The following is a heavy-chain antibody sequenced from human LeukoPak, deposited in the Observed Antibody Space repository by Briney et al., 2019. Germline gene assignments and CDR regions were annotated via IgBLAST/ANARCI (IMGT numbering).Heavy chain of an antibody. Sequence: ASVKVSCKASGYTFTGYYIHWVRQAPGQAPEWVGWIHTGNGDTKYSQAFQDRVTTARDTPATTAFMELSSLRSEDTAVYYCARDAAGLLDHWGQGTLVTVSS. CDR2: IHTGNGDT. J-gene: IGHJ4*02. D-gene: IGHD6-25*01. CDR3: ARDAAGLLDH. CDR1: GYTFTGYY. V-gene: IGHV1-3*04.